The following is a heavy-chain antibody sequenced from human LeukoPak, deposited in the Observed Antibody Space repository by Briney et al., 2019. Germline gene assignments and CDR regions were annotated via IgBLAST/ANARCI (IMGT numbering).Heavy chain of an antibody. Sequence: GGSLRLSCAASGFTFSRYAVNWVRLAPGKGLEWVSVISGSGGTTYYADSVKGRFTISRDNSKNTLYLQMNSLGAEDTAVYYCAKDGPGSGTYYDYWGQGTLVTVSS. V-gene: IGHV3-23*01. CDR3: AKDGPGSGTYYDY. CDR1: GFTFSRYA. J-gene: IGHJ4*02. D-gene: IGHD1-26*01. CDR2: ISGSGGTT.